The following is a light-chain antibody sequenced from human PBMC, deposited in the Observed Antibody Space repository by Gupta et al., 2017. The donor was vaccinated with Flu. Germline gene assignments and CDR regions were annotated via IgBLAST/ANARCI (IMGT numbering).Light chain of an antibody. CDR2: STN. CDR1: SYNLANDG. Sequence: TATPACTGNSYNLANDGVAWLQQHPGTPPKVLIYSTNNRPSGISERVSESRSGNPASLTIYGLQAEDEGDYYCSACYRSLNVVLFGGGTKVTVL. J-gene: IGLJ2*01. CDR3: SACYRSLNVVL. V-gene: IGLV10-54*04.